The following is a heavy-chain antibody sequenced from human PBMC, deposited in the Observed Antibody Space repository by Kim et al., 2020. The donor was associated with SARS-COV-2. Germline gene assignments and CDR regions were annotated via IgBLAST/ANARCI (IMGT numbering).Heavy chain of an antibody. V-gene: IGHV4-59*13. CDR2: IYHSGSA. J-gene: IGHJ5*02. CDR1: GASLTSYY. CDR3: ARGGNRPDR. Sequence: SETLSLTCSVSGASLTSYYWNWIRQSPGKGLEWLGYIYHSGSANYNPSFKSRLTISIDTSKNQFSLKLTSLTAADTAAYYCARGGNRPDRWGQGTLVTVSS.